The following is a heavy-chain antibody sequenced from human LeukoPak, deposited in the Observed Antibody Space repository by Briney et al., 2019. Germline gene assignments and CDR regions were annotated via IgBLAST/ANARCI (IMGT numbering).Heavy chain of an antibody. CDR3: ATYDYGDYGTAFDI. CDR2: IYHSGST. D-gene: IGHD4-17*01. CDR1: GGSISSSNW. Sequence: KTSETLSLTCAVSGGSISSSNWWSWVRQPPGKGLEWIGEIYHSGSTNYNPSLKSRVTISVDKSKNQFSLKLSSVTAADTAVYYCATYDYGDYGTAFDIWGQGTMVTVSS. J-gene: IGHJ3*02. V-gene: IGHV4-4*02.